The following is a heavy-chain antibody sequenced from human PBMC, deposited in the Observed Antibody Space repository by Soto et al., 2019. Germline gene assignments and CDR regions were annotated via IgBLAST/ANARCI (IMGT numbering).Heavy chain of an antibody. V-gene: IGHV4-61*01. J-gene: IGHJ4*02. CDR1: GGSVSSGSYY. D-gene: IGHD3-10*01. CDR3: AGEVWFGERGLDY. CDR2: IYYSGST. Sequence: SETLSLTCTVSGGSVSSGSYYWSWIRQPPGKGLEWIGYIYYSGSTNYNPSLKSRVTIPVDTSKNQFSLKLGSVTAADTAVYYCAGEVWFGERGLDYWGQGTLVTVSS.